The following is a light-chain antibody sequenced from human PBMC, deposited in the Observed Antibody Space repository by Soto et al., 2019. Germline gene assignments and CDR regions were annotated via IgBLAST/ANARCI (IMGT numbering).Light chain of an antibody. V-gene: IGLV3-21*02. CDR2: DDS. J-gene: IGLJ1*01. CDR3: QVWDGTSDHPGYV. CDR1: NIGSKS. Sequence: SYELTQPPSVSVAPGQTARVTCGGDNIGSKSVHWYQQKPGQAPVLVVYDDSDRPSGIPERFSCSNSGNTATLTIIRVEAGDEADYYYQVWDGTSDHPGYVFGTGTKLTVL.